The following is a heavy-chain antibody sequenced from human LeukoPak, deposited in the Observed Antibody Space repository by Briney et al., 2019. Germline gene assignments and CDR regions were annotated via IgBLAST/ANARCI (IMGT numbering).Heavy chain of an antibody. CDR1: GFTFSSYA. Sequence: GRSLRLSCAASGFTFSSYAMHWVRQAPGKGLEWVAVISYDGSNKYYVDSVKGRFTISRDNSKNTLYLQMNSLRAEDTAVYYCARAARRGSGWYDGVDYWGQGTLVTVSS. J-gene: IGHJ4*02. D-gene: IGHD6-19*01. CDR3: ARAARRGSGWYDGVDY. CDR2: ISYDGSNK. V-gene: IGHV3-30-3*01.